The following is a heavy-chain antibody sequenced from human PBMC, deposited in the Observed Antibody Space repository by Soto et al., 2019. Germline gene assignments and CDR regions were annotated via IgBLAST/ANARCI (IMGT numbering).Heavy chain of an antibody. CDR2: MSYDESSK. J-gene: IGHJ4*02. V-gene: IGHV3-30-3*01. CDR1: GFTFSSYS. D-gene: IGHD3-16*01. CDR3: VRGRTVNDHDDFDS. Sequence: GGSLRLSGAASGFTFSSYSIHWVRQAPCKGLEWVAAMSYDESSKYFADSVKGRFTISRDNSKNTLSLQMNSLGPEDSAVYYCVRGRTVNDHDDFDSCGQRTLVAV.